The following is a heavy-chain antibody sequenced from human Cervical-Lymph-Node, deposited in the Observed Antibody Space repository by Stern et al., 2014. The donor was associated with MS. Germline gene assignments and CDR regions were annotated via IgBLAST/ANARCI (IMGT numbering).Heavy chain of an antibody. V-gene: IGHV4-31*03. Sequence: VQLEDSGPGLVKPSQTLSLTCTVSGASIDSSGYYWSWVRQLPGKSLEWIGYISYTGNTYYNPSLRSRVSISRDTSKNQFSLNVSSVTDADTALYYCARDVNDGLHLWGQGTLVSVSS. CDR3: ARDVNDGLHL. CDR2: ISYTGNT. J-gene: IGHJ3*01. CDR1: GASIDSSGYY.